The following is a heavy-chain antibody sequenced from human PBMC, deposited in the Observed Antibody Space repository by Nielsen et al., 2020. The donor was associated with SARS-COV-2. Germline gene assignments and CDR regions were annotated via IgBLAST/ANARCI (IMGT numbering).Heavy chain of an antibody. CDR2: ISSSGTKT. J-gene: IGHJ3*01. D-gene: IGHD4-17*01. CDR1: GLTFNIYA. CDR3: ATWGTYGDLDAFHF. V-gene: IGHV3-23*01. Sequence: GGSLRLSCAVSGLTFNIYAMSWVRRAPGKGLEWVSGISSSGTKTHDADSAKGRFIISRDNSKNTLYLQMNSLRAEDTAVYYCATWGTYGDLDAFHFWGQGTMVTVSA.